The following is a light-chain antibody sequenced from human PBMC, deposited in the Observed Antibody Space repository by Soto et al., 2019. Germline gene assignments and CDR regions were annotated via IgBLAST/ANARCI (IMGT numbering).Light chain of an antibody. CDR2: DAS. CDR1: QSVDSH. J-gene: IGKJ1*01. Sequence: EIVLTQSPATLSLSPGEGATLSCRASQSVDSHLAWYQQKPGQAPRLLIYDASYRAAGIPDRFSGSGSGTDFTLTISRLEPEDFAVYYCQQYGSSPWTFGQGTKVEIK. CDR3: QQYGSSPWT. V-gene: IGKV3-20*01.